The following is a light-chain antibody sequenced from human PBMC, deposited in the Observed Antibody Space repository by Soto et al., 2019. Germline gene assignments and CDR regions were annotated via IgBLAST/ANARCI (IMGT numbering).Light chain of an antibody. J-gene: IGKJ5*01. CDR2: DAS. CDR3: QHYQSGHPIT. CDR1: QTVRNNY. V-gene: IGKV3-20*01. Sequence: EFVLTQSPVTLSLSPGERATLSCRASQTVRNNYLAWYQQKPGQAPRLLFYDASSRATGIPDRFTGSGADTSFTLTISRLEPEDFALYYCQHYQSGHPITFGQGTRLEIK.